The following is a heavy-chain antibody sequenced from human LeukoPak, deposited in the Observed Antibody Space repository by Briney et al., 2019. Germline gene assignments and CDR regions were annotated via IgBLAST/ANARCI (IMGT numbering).Heavy chain of an antibody. J-gene: IGHJ4*02. CDR1: GYTFTGYY. V-gene: IGHV1-2*02. CDR3: ARVHSSSSVGFTEFDY. Sequence: ASVKVSCKTSGYTFTGYYMHWVRQAPGQGLEWMGWINPNSGGTNYAQKFQGRVTMTRDTSISTAYMELSRLRSDDTAVYYCARVHSSSSVGFTEFDYWGQGTLVTVSS. D-gene: IGHD6-6*01. CDR2: INPNSGGT.